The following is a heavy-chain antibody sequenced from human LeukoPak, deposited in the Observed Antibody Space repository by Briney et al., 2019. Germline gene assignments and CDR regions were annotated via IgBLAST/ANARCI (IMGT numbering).Heavy chain of an antibody. V-gene: IGHV3-23*01. CDR2: IGDSGVNT. Sequence: SCKASGGTFSSCAMSWVRQAPGKGLEWVSAIGDSGVNTYYADSVKARFTISRDNSKNTLYLQMNSLRAEDTAVYYCARRIFVGSGLLPLNYWGQGTLVTVSS. D-gene: IGHD2-15*01. CDR1: GGTFSSCA. J-gene: IGHJ4*02. CDR3: ARRIFVGSGLLPLNY.